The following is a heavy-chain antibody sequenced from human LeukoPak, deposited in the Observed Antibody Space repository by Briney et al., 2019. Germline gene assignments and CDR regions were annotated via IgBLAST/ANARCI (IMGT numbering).Heavy chain of an antibody. Sequence: GGALRLSCAASGFTFSNAWMNWVRQAPGKGLEWVGRIIGISDGGTTDYAAPVKGRFTISRDDSKNTLFLQMNSLKTEDTAVYYCTTDRGLYDSSGYYYFATDIWGQGTMVTVP. J-gene: IGHJ3*02. CDR2: IIGISDGGTT. V-gene: IGHV3-15*01. CDR1: GFTFSNAW. CDR3: TTDRGLYDSSGYYYFATDI. D-gene: IGHD3-22*01.